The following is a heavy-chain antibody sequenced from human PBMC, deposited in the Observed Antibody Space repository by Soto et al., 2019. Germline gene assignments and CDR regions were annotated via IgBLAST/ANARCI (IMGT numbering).Heavy chain of an antibody. D-gene: IGHD5-12*01. V-gene: IGHV3-74*01. CDR2: VKSDGST. Sequence: EVQLVESGGDLVQPGGSLRLSCAASGFIFSSYWMHWVRQAPGKGLVWVSRVKSDGSTYYADSVKGRFTISRDNAKNTLYLQMNSLTVEDTAVYYCARGIRGHYGSDVWGQGTTVTVSS. CDR3: ARGIRGHYGSDV. CDR1: GFIFSSYW. J-gene: IGHJ3*01.